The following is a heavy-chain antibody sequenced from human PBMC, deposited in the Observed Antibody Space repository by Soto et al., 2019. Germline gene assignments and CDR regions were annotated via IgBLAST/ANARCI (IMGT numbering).Heavy chain of an antibody. D-gene: IGHD6-13*01. Sequence: PSETLSLTCTVSGASISINYWTWIRQPPGKGLEWIGYVYNSGSTNYNPSLKSRVTISEDTSKSQFSLKVNSMTAADTAVYYCARYRREAVAGYTLDNWGQGILVTVSS. J-gene: IGHJ4*02. CDR2: VYNSGST. CDR1: GASISINY. V-gene: IGHV4-59*01. CDR3: ARYRREAVAGYTLDN.